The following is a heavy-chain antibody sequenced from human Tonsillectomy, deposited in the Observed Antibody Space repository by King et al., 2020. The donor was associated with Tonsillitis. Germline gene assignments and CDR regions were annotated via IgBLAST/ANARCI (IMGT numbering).Heavy chain of an antibody. J-gene: IGHJ5*02. Sequence: QLVQSGAEVKKPGASVKVSCKASGYTFTGYYMHWVRQAPGQGLEWMGWINPNSGGTKYVGKFQGRVTMTRDMSISTAYMELSSLRSDDTAVYYCARGGGWSSSWYDPTWFDPWGQGILVTVSS. D-gene: IGHD6-13*01. V-gene: IGHV1-2*02. CDR3: ARGGGWSSSWYDPTWFDP. CDR1: GYTFTGYY. CDR2: INPNSGGT.